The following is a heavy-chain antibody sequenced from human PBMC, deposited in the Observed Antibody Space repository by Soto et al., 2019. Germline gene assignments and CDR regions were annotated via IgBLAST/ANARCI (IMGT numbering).Heavy chain of an antibody. J-gene: IGHJ6*02. CDR1: GGTFSSYA. Sequence: QVQLVQSGAEVKKPGSSVKVSCKASGGTFSSYAISWVRQAPGHGLEWMGGIIPIFGTANYAQKFQGRLTITADESTSTAYMERGSLRSEGTAVYYCARGGGGSSLLRGGMDVWGQGTTVTVSS. CDR2: IIPIFGTA. CDR3: ARGGGGSSLLRGGMDV. D-gene: IGHD2-15*01. V-gene: IGHV1-69*12.